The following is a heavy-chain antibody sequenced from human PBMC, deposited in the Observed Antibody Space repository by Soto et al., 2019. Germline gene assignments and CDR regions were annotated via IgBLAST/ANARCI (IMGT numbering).Heavy chain of an antibody. CDR2: IHYSGSYT. Sequence: GGSLRLSCAASGFTFGDCGISWFRQAPWKGLEWVSTIHYSGSYTHYPDSVKGRFTISRDNSRNILYLQLNSLRAEDTAVYYCAIDPSDHFPEYSGQGTLLTVCS. CDR3: AIDPSDHFPEY. CDR1: GFTFGDCG. V-gene: IGHV3-23*01. D-gene: IGHD3-10*01. J-gene: IGHJ4*02.